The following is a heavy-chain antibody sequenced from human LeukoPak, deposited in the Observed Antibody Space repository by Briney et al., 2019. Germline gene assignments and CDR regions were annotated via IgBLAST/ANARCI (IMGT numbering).Heavy chain of an antibody. J-gene: IGHJ4*02. CDR1: TFTFSDYY. D-gene: IGHD5-18*01. V-gene: IGHV3-11*04. CDR3: ARAGGGGYNSGIDY. CDR2: ISSSGSFI. Sequence: GGSLRLSCAASTFTFSDYYMSWIRQAPGKGLEWVSHISSSGSFIYYADSVKGRFTISRDNAKNSLDLQMNSLRDVDTAIYYCARAGGGGYNSGIDYWGQGILVAVSS.